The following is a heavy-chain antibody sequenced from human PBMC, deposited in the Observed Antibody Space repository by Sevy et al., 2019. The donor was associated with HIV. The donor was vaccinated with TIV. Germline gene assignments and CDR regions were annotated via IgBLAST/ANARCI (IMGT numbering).Heavy chain of an antibody. J-gene: IGHJ6*02. Sequence: GGSLRLSCAASGFTFSSYWMSWVRQAPGKGLEWVANIKQDGSEKYYVDSVKGRFTISRDNAKNSLYLQMNSLRAEDPAVYYCARDRYYDFWSGYYTPLGYYYGMDVWGQGTTVTVSS. V-gene: IGHV3-7*01. CDR1: GFTFSSYW. D-gene: IGHD3-3*01. CDR3: ARDRYYDFWSGYYTPLGYYYGMDV. CDR2: IKQDGSEK.